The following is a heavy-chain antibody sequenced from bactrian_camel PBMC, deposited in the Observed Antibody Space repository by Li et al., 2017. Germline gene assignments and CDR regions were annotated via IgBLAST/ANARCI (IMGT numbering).Heavy chain of an antibody. CDR1: SYAFSNCG. Sequence: VQLVESGGGSVMEGGSLKLSCVASSYAFSNCGMGWWRQAPGKEREGVAAIYTGGGSTYYADSVKGRFTLSQDNAENTLYLQMNSLKPEDTAMYYCAAASLACYYVDYGAVGDFRYWGQGTQVTVSS. D-gene: IGHD4*01. CDR2: IYTGGGST. J-gene: IGHJ6*01. CDR3: AAASLACYYVDYGAVGDFRY. V-gene: IGHV3S40*01.